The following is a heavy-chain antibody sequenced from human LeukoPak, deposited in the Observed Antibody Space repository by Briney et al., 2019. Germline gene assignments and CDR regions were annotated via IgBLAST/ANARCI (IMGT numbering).Heavy chain of an antibody. J-gene: IGHJ4*02. D-gene: IGHD2-21*02. Sequence: AASVKVSCKASGGTFSSYAISWVRQAPGQGLEWMGGIIPIFGTANYAQKFQGRVTITADESTSTAHMELSSLRSEDTAVYYCARRVPASTIRYCGGDCYYFDYWGQGTLVTVSS. CDR1: GGTFSSYA. CDR3: ARRVPASTIRYCGGDCYYFDY. V-gene: IGHV1-69*13. CDR2: IIPIFGTA.